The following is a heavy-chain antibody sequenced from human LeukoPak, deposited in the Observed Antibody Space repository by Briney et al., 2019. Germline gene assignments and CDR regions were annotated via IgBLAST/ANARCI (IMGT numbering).Heavy chain of an antibody. Sequence: GGSLRLSCAASGVTLSTYAMSWARQAPGKGLEWVSGISSSGSGDNTYYADSVKGRFTISRDNAKNSLYLQMNSLRAEDTAIYYCTRDYRGTFDYWGQGTLVTVSS. J-gene: IGHJ4*02. V-gene: IGHV3-23*01. D-gene: IGHD1-26*01. CDR3: TRDYRGTFDY. CDR1: GVTLSTYA. CDR2: ISSSGSGDNT.